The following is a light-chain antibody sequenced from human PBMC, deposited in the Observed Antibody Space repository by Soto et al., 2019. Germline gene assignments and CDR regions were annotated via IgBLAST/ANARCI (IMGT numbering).Light chain of an antibody. CDR3: QSYDPITVL. CDR2: DNN. CDR1: SGSIASNS. Sequence: NFMLTQPHSVSESPGKTVTISCTRSSGSIASNSVQWYQQRPGSAPTTVIYDNNQRPSGVPDRFSGSTDGSSNSASLTISGLQTEDEADYYWQSYDPITVLFGGVTKVTVL. V-gene: IGLV6-57*03. J-gene: IGLJ2*01.